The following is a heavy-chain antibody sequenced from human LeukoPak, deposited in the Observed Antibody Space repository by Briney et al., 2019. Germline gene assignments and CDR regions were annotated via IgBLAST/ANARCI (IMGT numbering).Heavy chain of an antibody. D-gene: IGHD2-2*01. CDR3: ATTRFDAFDI. CDR1: SGSISSYY. CDR2: TSYSGST. V-gene: IGHV4-59*08. Sequence: SETLSLTCTVSSGSISSYYWSRIRQPPGKGLEWIGYTSYSGSTNNNPSLKGRVTISVDTSKNQFSLKLSSVTAADTALYYCATTRFDAFDIWGQGTMVTVSS. J-gene: IGHJ3*02.